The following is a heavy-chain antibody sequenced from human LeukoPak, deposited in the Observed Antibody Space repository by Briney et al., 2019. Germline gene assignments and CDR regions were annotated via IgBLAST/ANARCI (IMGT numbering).Heavy chain of an antibody. Sequence: GGSPRLSCAASGFTFSSYEMNWVRQAPGKGLGWVSFISSSGNTIYYADSVKGRFIISRDNAKNSLYLQMNSLRTEDTAIYYCARERPGKDTFDIWGQGTMVTVSS. CDR3: ARERPGKDTFDI. V-gene: IGHV3-48*03. CDR2: ISSSGNTI. J-gene: IGHJ3*02. D-gene: IGHD1-1*01. CDR1: GFTFSSYE.